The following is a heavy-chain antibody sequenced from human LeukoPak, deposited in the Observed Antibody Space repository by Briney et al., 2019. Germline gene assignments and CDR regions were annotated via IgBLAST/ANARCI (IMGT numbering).Heavy chain of an antibody. CDR2: ISGSGGST. CDR1: GFTFSSYA. Sequence: GGSLRLSCAASGFTFSSYAMSWVRQAPGKGLEWVSAISGSGGSTYYADSVKGRFTISRDNSKNTLYLQMNSLRAEDTAVYYCAKDGGRLPYYGMDVWGQGTTVTVSS. J-gene: IGHJ6*02. D-gene: IGHD6-19*01. V-gene: IGHV3-23*01. CDR3: AKDGGRLPYYGMDV.